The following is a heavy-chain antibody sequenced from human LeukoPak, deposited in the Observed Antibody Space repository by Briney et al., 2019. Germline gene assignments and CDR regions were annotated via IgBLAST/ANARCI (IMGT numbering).Heavy chain of an antibody. Sequence: ASVTVSCKASGYSFTSYVITWMRQAPGQGLEWMGWISGYNGNTVYAPNLQGRVNMATDTSTNTAYMETKSLRSDDTAVYYCARGNEGPSDYWGQGTLVAVSS. CDR3: ARGNEGPSDY. J-gene: IGHJ4*02. V-gene: IGHV1-18*01. CDR1: GYSFTSYV. CDR2: ISGYNGNT.